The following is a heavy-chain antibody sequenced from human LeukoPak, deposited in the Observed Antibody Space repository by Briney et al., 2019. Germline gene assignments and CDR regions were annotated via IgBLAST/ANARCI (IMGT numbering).Heavy chain of an antibody. Sequence: PGGSLRLSCAASGFTFSSYAMSWVRQAPGKGLEWVSAISGSGGSTYYADSVKGRFTISRDNSKNTLYLQMNSLRAEDTAVYYCAKVLTYGDYPLWYFDYWGQGTLVTVSS. CDR2: ISGSGGST. D-gene: IGHD4-17*01. CDR1: GFTFSSYA. J-gene: IGHJ4*02. V-gene: IGHV3-23*01. CDR3: AKVLTYGDYPLWYFDY.